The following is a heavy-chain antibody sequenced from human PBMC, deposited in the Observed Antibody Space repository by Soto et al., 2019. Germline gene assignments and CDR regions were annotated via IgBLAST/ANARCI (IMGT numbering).Heavy chain of an antibody. Sequence: GGSLRLSCAASGFTVSSNYMSWVRQAPGKGLEWVSVIYSGGTTYYADSVRGRFTISRDNSKNTVFLQMNSLRAEDTAVYYCAKGYCSGGSCYSVWFDPWGQGTLVTVSS. D-gene: IGHD2-15*01. CDR3: AKGYCSGGSCYSVWFDP. J-gene: IGHJ5*02. CDR2: IYSGGTT. CDR1: GFTVSSNY. V-gene: IGHV3-66*01.